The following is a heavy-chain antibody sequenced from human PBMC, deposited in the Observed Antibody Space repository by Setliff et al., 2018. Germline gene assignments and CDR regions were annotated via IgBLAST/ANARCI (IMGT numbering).Heavy chain of an antibody. CDR3: AKDPLPVPATIRRFDS. Sequence: GGSLRLSCAASGFTFSSYWMSWVRQAPGEGLEWVANIKQDGSEKYYVDSVKGRFTISRDNAKNSLYLQMNSLRAEDTAVYYCAKDPLPVPATIRRFDSWGQGTLVTVSS. J-gene: IGHJ4*02. D-gene: IGHD2-2*01. CDR2: IKQDGSEK. V-gene: IGHV3-7*04. CDR1: GFTFSSYW.